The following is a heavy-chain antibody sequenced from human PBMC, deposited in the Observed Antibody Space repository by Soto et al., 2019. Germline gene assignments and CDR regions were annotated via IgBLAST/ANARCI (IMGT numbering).Heavy chain of an antibody. CDR3: ARAYYYGSGSYGMDV. J-gene: IGHJ6*02. V-gene: IGHV4-59*01. Sequence: PSETLSLTCTVSGGSISSYYWSWIRQPPGKGLEWIGYIYYSGSTNYNPSLKSRVTISVDTSKNQFSLRLSSVTAADTAVYYCARAYYYGSGSYGMDVWGQGTTVTVSS. D-gene: IGHD3-10*01. CDR2: IYYSGST. CDR1: GGSISSYY.